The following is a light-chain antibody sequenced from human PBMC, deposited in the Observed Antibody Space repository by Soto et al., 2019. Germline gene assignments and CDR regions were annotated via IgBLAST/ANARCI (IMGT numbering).Light chain of an antibody. J-gene: IGKJ3*01. V-gene: IGKV3-15*01. CDR3: QQSAT. CDR2: DAS. CDR1: QSIRSN. Sequence: EIVMTQSQGTLSVSPGERATLSCRASQSIRSNLAWYQQKPGQPPRLLIYDASTRATGIPARFSGSGSGTEFTRTISSLEPEDFAVYYCQQSATFGPGTKVDIK.